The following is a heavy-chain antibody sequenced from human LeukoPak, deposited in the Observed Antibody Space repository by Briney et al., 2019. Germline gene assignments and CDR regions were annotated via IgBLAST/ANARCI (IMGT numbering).Heavy chain of an antibody. V-gene: IGHV4-59*08. CDR2: IYFSGST. CDR1: GGSISTYF. D-gene: IGHD3-22*01. CDR3: ARHKSSGSYPLDY. Sequence: SERLSLTCTVSGGSISTYFWSWIRQPPGKGLEWIGHIYFSGSTNYNPSLESRVTISVDTSKNQFSLTLSSVTAADTAAYYCARHKSSGSYPLDYWGQGILVTVSS. J-gene: IGHJ4*02.